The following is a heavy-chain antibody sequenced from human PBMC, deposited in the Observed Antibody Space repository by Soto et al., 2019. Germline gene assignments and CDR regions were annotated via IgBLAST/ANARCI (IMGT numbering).Heavy chain of an antibody. D-gene: IGHD5-12*01. Sequence: QVQLVQSGAEVKKPGSSVKVSCKASGGTFSSYTISWVRQAPGQGLEWMGRIIPILGIANYAQKFQGRVTMTADKSTSTAYMELSSLRSEDTAVYYCARVTAEMATDYWGQGTLVTVSS. V-gene: IGHV1-69*02. CDR1: GGTFSSYT. CDR3: ARVTAEMATDY. J-gene: IGHJ4*02. CDR2: IIPILGIA.